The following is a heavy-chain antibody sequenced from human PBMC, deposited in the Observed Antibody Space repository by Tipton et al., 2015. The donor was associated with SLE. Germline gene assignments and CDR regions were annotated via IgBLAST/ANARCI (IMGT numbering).Heavy chain of an antibody. J-gene: IGHJ4*02. D-gene: IGHD5-12*01. CDR2: IIPFSDTT. CDR1: EDTFSSYA. V-gene: IGHV1-69*01. Sequence: QVQLVQSGAEMKKPGSSVKVSCKTSEDTFSSYAISWVRQAPGQGLEWMGGIIPFSDTTNYPQKFQDRVTIIADESTSTVYMELSSLRSDDTAIYYCATFRGGGYNGYDLMGYFDYWGQGTLVSVSS. CDR3: ATFRGGGYNGYDLMGYFDY.